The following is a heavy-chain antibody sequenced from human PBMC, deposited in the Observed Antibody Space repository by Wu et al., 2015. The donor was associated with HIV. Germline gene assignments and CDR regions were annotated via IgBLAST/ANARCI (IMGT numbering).Heavy chain of an antibody. V-gene: IGHV1-2*02. D-gene: IGHD4-23*01. Sequence: QVQLVQSGAEVKKPGASVKVSCKSSGYTFTGYYMHWVRQAPGQGLEWLGWINPNSGDTNYAQRFQGRVTMTRDTSISTAYMELSRLRSDDTAVYYCAREGASDGGDYYGMDVWGQGTTVTVSS. CDR3: AREGASDGGDYYGMDV. J-gene: IGHJ6*02. CDR2: INPNSGDT. CDR1: GYTFTGYY.